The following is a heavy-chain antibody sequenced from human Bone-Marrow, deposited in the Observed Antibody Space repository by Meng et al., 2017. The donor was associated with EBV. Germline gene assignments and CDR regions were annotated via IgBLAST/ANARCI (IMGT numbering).Heavy chain of an antibody. CDR2: INPSGGST. CDR1: GYTFTSYY. D-gene: IGHD6-13*01. CDR3: ARGQGVIAAAGIGDWFDP. Sequence: QGQLVPAGAEGKKPGASVKVSCKASGYTFTSYYMHWVRQAPGQGLEWMGIINPSGGSTSYAQKFQGRVTMTRDTSTSTVYMELSSLRSEDTAVYYCARGQGVIAAAGIGDWFDPWGQGTLVTVSS. J-gene: IGHJ5*02. V-gene: IGHV1-46*01.